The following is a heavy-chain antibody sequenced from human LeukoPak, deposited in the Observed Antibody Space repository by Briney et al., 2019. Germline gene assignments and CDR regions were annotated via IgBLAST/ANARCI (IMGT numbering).Heavy chain of an antibody. D-gene: IGHD6-6*01. Sequence: GGSLRLSYAASGFTFSSYAMSWVHQAPGKGLEWVPAISGSGGSTYYADSVKGRFTISRDNSKNTLYLQMNSLRAEDTAVYYCAKEATYSSSYPHPFDYWGQGTLVTVSS. V-gene: IGHV3-23*01. J-gene: IGHJ4*02. CDR2: ISGSGGST. CDR3: AKEATYSSSYPHPFDY. CDR1: GFTFSSYA.